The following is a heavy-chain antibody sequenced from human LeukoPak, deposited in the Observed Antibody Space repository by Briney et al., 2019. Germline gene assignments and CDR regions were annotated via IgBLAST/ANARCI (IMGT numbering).Heavy chain of an antibody. CDR2: IRYDGSNK. V-gene: IGHV3-30*02. J-gene: IGHJ4*02. CDR1: GFTFSSYG. Sequence: GGSLRLSCAASGFTFSSYGMHWVRQAPGKGLEWVAFIRYDGSNKFYADSVKGRFTISRDNSKNTLYLQMNSLRTEDTAVYYCAKDLTKVSYAMVRVGWGQGTLVTVSS. D-gene: IGHD3-10*01. CDR3: AKDLTKVSYAMVRVG.